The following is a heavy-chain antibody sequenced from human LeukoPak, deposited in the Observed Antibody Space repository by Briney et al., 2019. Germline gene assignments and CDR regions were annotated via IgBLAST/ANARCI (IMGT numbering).Heavy chain of an antibody. D-gene: IGHD6-13*01. J-gene: IGHJ4*02. Sequence: KTSETLSLTCTVSGGSISSNNYYWGWIRQPPGKGLEWIGSIYYSGSSYYNPSLKSRVTISLDTSKNQFSLKLSSVTAADTAVYYCATSGWYQTGVYWGQGTLVTVSS. CDR1: GGSISSNNYY. V-gene: IGHV4-39*07. CDR3: ATSGWYQTGVY. CDR2: IYYSGSS.